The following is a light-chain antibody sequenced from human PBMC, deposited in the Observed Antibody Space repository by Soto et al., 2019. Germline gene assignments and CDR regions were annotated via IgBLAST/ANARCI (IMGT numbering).Light chain of an antibody. CDR2: ATS. Sequence: IVLTQSPGTLSLSPGERATVSCRASETIGRAYFAWYQHRPGRTPRLVLSATSNRAAGIPDRFGGSGSGADITLNDSGVEHEDFAVYYCHQYATSPVTFGQGTKLEI. CDR1: ETIGRAY. J-gene: IGKJ2*01. CDR3: HQYATSPVT. V-gene: IGKV3-20*01.